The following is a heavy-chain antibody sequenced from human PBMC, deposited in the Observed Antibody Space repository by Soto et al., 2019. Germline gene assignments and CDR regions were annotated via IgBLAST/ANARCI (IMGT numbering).Heavy chain of an antibody. CDR3: VKFRGRAYHYYYMDV. J-gene: IGHJ6*03. CDR1: GFTFSTYG. V-gene: IGHV3-23*01. Sequence: DVQLLVSGGGLVQRGGSLRLSCAASGFTFSTYGMTWVRQAPGKGLEWVSYGGSGGSTYYADSVKGRFTISRDNSKNTLYLQMNSLRAEDTAVYYCVKFRGRAYHYYYMDVWGNGTTVTVSS. D-gene: IGHD3-16*01. CDR2: YGGSGGST.